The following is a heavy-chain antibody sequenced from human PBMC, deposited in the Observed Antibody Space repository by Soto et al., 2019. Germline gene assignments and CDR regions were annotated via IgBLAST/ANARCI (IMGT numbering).Heavy chain of an antibody. CDR3: ARDLDHAFDY. D-gene: IGHD3-9*01. Sequence: GGSLRLSCAASGFTFSSYSMNWVRQAPGKGLEWLSYIRSSGSDIYYADSVKGRFTISRDNARNSLYLQMDSLRAEDAAVYYCARDLDHAFDYWGQGTLVTVSS. CDR1: GFTFSSYS. J-gene: IGHJ4*02. V-gene: IGHV3-48*01. CDR2: IRSSGSDI.